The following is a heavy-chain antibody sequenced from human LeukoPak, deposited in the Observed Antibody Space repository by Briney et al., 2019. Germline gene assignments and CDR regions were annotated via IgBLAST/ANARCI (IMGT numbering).Heavy chain of an antibody. CDR3: ARVQGIRFFDY. V-gene: IGHV1-8*01. CDR2: MNPHSGDT. D-gene: IGHD2-15*01. Sequence: ASVKVSCKASGYTFTSFDFTWVRQAPGQGLEWMGWMNPHSGDTVYAQKFQGRVTMTSNASISTAYMEPSSLKFEDTAMYYCARVQGIRFFDYWGQGTLVTVSS. CDR1: GYTFTSFD. J-gene: IGHJ4*02.